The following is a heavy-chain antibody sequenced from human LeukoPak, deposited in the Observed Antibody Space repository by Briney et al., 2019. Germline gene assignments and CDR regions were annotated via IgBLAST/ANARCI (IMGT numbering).Heavy chain of an antibody. CDR1: GGSISSGGYY. Sequence: PSETLSLTCTVSGGSISSGGYYWSWIRQHPGKGLEWIGYIYYSGSTYYNPSLKSRVTISVDTSKNQFSLKLSSVTAADTAVYYCARHHLPWIPDSWFDPWGQGTLVTVSS. J-gene: IGHJ5*02. V-gene: IGHV4-31*03. CDR2: IYYSGST. D-gene: IGHD5-18*01. CDR3: ARHHLPWIPDSWFDP.